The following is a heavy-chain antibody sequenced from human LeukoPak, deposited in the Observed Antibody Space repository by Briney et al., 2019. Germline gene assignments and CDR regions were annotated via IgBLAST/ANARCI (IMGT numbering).Heavy chain of an antibody. CDR2: ISAYNGNT. V-gene: IGHV1-18*01. CDR3: ARATYYDFWSGYYYFDY. J-gene: IGHJ4*02. CDR1: GYTFSSYG. Sequence: ASVKVSCKASGYTFSSYGINWVRQAPGQGLEWMGWISAYNGNTNYAQKLQGRVTITADESTSTAYMELSSLRSEDTAVYYCARATYYDFWSGYYYFDYWGQGTLVTVSS. D-gene: IGHD3-3*01.